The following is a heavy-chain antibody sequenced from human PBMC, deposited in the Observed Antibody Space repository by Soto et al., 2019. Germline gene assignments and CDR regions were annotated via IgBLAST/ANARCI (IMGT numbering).Heavy chain of an antibody. V-gene: IGHV5-51*01. Sequence: PGESLKISCNGSGYSFTSYWIGWVRQMPGKGLEWMGIIYPGDSDTRYSPSFQGQVTISADKSISTAYLQWSSLKASDTAMYYCARRRYDSSGYADYWGQGTLVTAPQ. J-gene: IGHJ4*02. CDR1: GYSFTSYW. D-gene: IGHD3-22*01. CDR2: IYPGDSDT. CDR3: ARRRYDSSGYADY.